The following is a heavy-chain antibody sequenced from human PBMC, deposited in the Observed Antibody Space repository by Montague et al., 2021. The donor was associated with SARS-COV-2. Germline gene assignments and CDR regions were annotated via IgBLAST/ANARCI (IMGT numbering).Heavy chain of an antibody. CDR2: IYSNGDT. Sequence: SESLSLTCTVSGASISGDHWSWIRQPAGKALELIGRIYSNGDTTYNHSLKSRLTMSVDTSERQFSLKLTSVSAADTAIYYCARGSEYYDHPFDYWGRGNLVTVSS. D-gene: IGHD5-12*01. CDR1: GASISGDH. J-gene: IGHJ4*01. V-gene: IGHV4-4*07. CDR3: ARGSEYYDHPFDY.